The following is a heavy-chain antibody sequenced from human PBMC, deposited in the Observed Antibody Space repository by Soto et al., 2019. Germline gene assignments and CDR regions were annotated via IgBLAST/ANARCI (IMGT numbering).Heavy chain of an antibody. D-gene: IGHD7-27*01. J-gene: IGHJ4*02. CDR3: ARDQPWVSDY. Sequence: PGGSLRLSCAASGFTFRDHGMNWVRQAPGKGLEWISYISDNSRSIYYADSVKGRFTISRDNAKNSLSLQMDSLRDEDTAVYYCARDQPWVSDYWGQGTLVIVSS. CDR2: ISDNSRSI. CDR1: GFTFRDHG. V-gene: IGHV3-48*02.